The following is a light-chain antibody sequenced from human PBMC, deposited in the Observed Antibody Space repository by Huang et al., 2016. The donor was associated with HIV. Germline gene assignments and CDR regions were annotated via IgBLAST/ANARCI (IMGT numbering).Light chain of an antibody. V-gene: IGKV3-11*01. J-gene: IGKJ2*01. CDR2: DAS. Sequence: EIVLTQSPATLSLSPGERATLSCRTSQSVTRYLAWYQQKSGQAPRLLIYDASISATGIPARFSGSGSGTDFTLTISSLEPEDFAVYYCQQRSNWPTYTFGQGTKLEIK. CDR3: QQRSNWPTYT. CDR1: QSVTRY.